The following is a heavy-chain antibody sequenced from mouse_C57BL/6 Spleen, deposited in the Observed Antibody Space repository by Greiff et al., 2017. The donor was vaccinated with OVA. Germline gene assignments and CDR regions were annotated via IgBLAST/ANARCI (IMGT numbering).Heavy chain of an antibody. CDR1: GYTFTDYE. CDR3: TRERIRDYEDFDV. J-gene: IGHJ1*03. Sequence: QVQLQQSGAELVRPGASVTLSCKASGYTFTDYEMHWVKQTPVHGLEWIGAIDPETGGTAYNQKFKGKAILTADKSSSTAYMELRSLTSEDSAVYYCTRERIRDYEDFDVWGTGTTVTVSS. V-gene: IGHV1-15*01. D-gene: IGHD2-4*01. CDR2: IDPETGGT.